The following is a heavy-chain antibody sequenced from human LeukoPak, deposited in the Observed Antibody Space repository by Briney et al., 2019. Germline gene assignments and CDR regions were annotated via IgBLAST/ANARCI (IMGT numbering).Heavy chain of an antibody. D-gene: IGHD1-1*01. Sequence: PGGSLRLSCAASGFTFSSFWMGWVRQAPGKGLEWVASIKYDESEKHHVDYVKGRFTISRDNAKNSLYLQMNSLRAEDTAVYFCARITTNGYFEYWGQGTLVTVSS. V-gene: IGHV3-7*01. J-gene: IGHJ4*02. CDR2: IKYDESEK. CDR1: GFTFSSFW. CDR3: ARITTNGYFEY.